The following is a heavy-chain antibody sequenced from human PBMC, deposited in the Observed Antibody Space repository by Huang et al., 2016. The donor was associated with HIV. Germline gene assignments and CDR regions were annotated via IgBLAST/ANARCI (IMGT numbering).Heavy chain of an antibody. V-gene: IGHV1-69*13. CDR1: GGTVSSFS. J-gene: IGHJ4*02. D-gene: IGHD5-18*01. CDR2: IIPLLDTT. Sequence: QVQLVQSGAEMKKSGSSVKVSCKASGGTVSSFSFTWVRQAPGHGLEWMGGIIPLLDTTALAQKFRGRVTLTADESTNTALMELSGLTSQDTAVYYWARGVGNSNRGFDIWGQGTLVTVS. CDR3: ARGVGNSNRGFDI.